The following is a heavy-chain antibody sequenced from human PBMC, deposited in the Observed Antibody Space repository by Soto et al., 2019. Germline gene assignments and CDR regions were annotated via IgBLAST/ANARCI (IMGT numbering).Heavy chain of an antibody. Sequence: PSETLCLSCSVSGGSSYTYGWTWIRQPAGKGLEWIGHIYSSGSANYNPSLKSRVSMSVDTSNNQFSLNRNAVTAADTAVYYCATIVGANDVGGQGPLVTLSS. CDR3: ATIVGANDV. V-gene: IGHV4-4*07. D-gene: IGHD1-26*01. CDR2: IYSSGSA. J-gene: IGHJ4*02. CDR1: GGSSYTYG.